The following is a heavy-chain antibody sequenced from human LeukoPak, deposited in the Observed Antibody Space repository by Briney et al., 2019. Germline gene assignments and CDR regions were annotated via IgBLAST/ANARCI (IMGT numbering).Heavy chain of an antibody. CDR3: ARGGSGTYLGWFDP. CDR2: ISAYNGNT. J-gene: IGHJ5*02. D-gene: IGHD3-10*01. Sequence: ASVKVSCKASAYTFTNFGISWVRQAPGQGLEWMGWISAYNGNTNYAQKLQGRVTMTTDTSTSTAYMELKNLRSEDTAIYYCARGGSGTYLGWFDPWGQGSLVTVSS. CDR1: AYTFTNFG. V-gene: IGHV1-18*01.